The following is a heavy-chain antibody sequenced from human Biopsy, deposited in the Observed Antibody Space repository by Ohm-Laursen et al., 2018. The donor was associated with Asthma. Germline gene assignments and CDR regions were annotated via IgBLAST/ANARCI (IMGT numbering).Heavy chain of an antibody. CDR3: ASQSSGPDFWSGYYYFDY. CDR2: ISYDGRNK. V-gene: IGHV3-30*03. J-gene: IGHJ4*02. Sequence: SLRLSCAASGFTFSSYGMHWVRQAPGKGLEWVAVISYDGRNKYYADSVKGRFTISRDNSKNTLYLQMTSLRAEDTAVYYCASQSSGPDFWSGYYYFDYWGQGTLVTVSS. D-gene: IGHD3-3*01. CDR1: GFTFSSYG.